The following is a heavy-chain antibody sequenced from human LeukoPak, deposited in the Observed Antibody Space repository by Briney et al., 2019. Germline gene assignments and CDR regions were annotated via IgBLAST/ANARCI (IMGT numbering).Heavy chain of an antibody. CDR3: ARVTGYMIEDYFDY. J-gene: IGHJ4*02. V-gene: IGHV4-4*02. CDR1: GGSISSSHW. CDR2: IYHSGST. D-gene: IGHD3-9*01. Sequence: SETLSLTCAVSGGSISSSHWWSWVRQSPGKGLEWIGEIYHSGSTNYNPSLKSRVTISVDKSKNQFSLKLSSVTAADTAVYYCARVTGYMIEDYFDYWGQGTLVTVSS.